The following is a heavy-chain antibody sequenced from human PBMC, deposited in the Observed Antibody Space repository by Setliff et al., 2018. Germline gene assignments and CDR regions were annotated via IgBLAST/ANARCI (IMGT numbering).Heavy chain of an antibody. Sequence: EASVKVSCKASGYTFTNYYIHWVRQTPGQGLEWMGIINPSGGRLSYAEKFQDRVTMTRDTSTNTVYMDLSSLRDDDTAVYYCAREVSTGENSGCDIWGQGTVVTVS. V-gene: IGHV1-46*01. CDR2: INPSGGRL. J-gene: IGHJ3*02. CDR3: AREVSTGENSGCDI. D-gene: IGHD3-9*01. CDR1: GYTFTNYY.